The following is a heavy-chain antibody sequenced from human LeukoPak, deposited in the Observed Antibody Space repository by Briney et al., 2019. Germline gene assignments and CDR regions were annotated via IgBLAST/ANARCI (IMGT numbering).Heavy chain of an antibody. CDR1: GFTFEDYA. V-gene: IGHV3-9*01. CDR2: ISWNSGSI. J-gene: IGHJ3*02. Sequence: GRSLRLSCAASGFTFEDYAMHWVRQAPGWGLDWVAAISWNSGSIGYADSVKGRFTISRDNSKNTLYLQMNSLRAEDTAVYYCAKGGAAYCGGDCYQRDAFDIWGQGTMVTVSS. CDR3: AKGGAAYCGGDCYQRDAFDI. D-gene: IGHD2-21*02.